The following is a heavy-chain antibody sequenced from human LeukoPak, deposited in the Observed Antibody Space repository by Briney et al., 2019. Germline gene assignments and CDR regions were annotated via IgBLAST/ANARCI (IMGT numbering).Heavy chain of an antibody. V-gene: IGHV3-7*01. J-gene: IGHJ4*02. D-gene: IGHD6-6*01. Sequence: PGGSPRLSCAASGFTFSNYWMSWVRQAPGKGLEWVANINQDGSIKYYVDSVRGRLTTSRDNAKNSLYLQMSSLRVEDTAVYYCARIGYSSSSIDYWGQGTLVTVSS. CDR1: GFTFSNYW. CDR2: INQDGSIK. CDR3: ARIGYSSSSIDY.